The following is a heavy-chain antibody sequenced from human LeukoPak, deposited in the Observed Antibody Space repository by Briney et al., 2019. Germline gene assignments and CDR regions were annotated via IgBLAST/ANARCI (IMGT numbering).Heavy chain of an antibody. CDR3: ARRIVYDSSGYYYERDAFDI. CDR1: GGSISSSSYY. Sequence: PSETLSLTCTVSGGSISSSSYYWGWIRQPPGKGLEWSGSIYYSGSTYYNPSLKSRVTISVDTSKNQFSLKLSSVTAADTAVYYCARRIVYDSSGYYYERDAFDIWGQGTMVTVSS. V-gene: IGHV4-39*01. CDR2: IYYSGST. D-gene: IGHD3-22*01. J-gene: IGHJ3*02.